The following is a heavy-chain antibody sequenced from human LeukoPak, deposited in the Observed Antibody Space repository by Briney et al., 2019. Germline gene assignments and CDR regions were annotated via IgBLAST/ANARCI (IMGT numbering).Heavy chain of an antibody. CDR3: AKDPAGGTAMVPYYFDY. J-gene: IGHJ4*02. D-gene: IGHD5-18*01. Sequence: PGRSLRLSCAASGFTFDDYAMHWVRQAPGKGLEWVSGISWNSGSIGYADSVKGRFTISRDNAKNSLYLQMNSLRAEDMALYYCAKDPAGGTAMVPYYFDYWGKGTLVTVSS. CDR1: GFTFDDYA. CDR2: ISWNSGSI. V-gene: IGHV3-9*03.